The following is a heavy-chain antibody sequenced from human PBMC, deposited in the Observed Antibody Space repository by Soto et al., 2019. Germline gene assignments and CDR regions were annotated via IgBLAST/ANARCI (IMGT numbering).Heavy chain of an antibody. J-gene: IGHJ4*02. V-gene: IGHV4-39*01. CDR1: GGSISSSSYY. D-gene: IGHD6-19*01. Sequence: QLQLQESGPGLVKPSETLSLTCTVSGGSISSSSYYWGWIRQPPGKGLEWIGSIYYSGSTYYNPSLKSRVTISVDTSKNQFSLKLSSVTAADTAVYYCASRLKIAVSFDYWGQGTLVTVSS. CDR2: IYYSGST. CDR3: ASRLKIAVSFDY.